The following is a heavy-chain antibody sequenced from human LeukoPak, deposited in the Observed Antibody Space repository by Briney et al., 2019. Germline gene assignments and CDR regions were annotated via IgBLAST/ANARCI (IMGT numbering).Heavy chain of an antibody. Sequence: ASVKVSCKVSGYTLTELSMHWVRQAPGKGLEWMGGFDPEDGETIYAQKFQGRVTMTEDTSTDTAYMELSSLRSEDTAVYYCARVSYYYDSTLFDPWGQGTLVTVSS. CDR2: FDPEDGET. D-gene: IGHD3-22*01. J-gene: IGHJ5*02. CDR1: GYTLTELS. CDR3: ARVSYYYDSTLFDP. V-gene: IGHV1-24*01.